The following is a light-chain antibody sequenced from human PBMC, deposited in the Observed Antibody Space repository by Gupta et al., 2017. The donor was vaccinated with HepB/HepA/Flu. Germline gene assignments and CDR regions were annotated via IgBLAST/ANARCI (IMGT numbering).Light chain of an antibody. CDR3: QAWDSSTHVA. J-gene: IGLJ2*01. V-gene: IGLV3-1*01. CDR1: KLGDKY. Sequence: SYSLPPPPSASVSPGQTASVTCSGDKLGDKYACWYQQKPGQSPVVVIYQDSKRPSGIPERFSGSNSGNTATLTISGTQAMDEADYYCQAWDSSTHVAFGGGTKLTVL. CDR2: QDS.